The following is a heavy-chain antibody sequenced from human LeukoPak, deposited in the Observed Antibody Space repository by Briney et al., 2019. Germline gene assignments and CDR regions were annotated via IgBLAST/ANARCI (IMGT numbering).Heavy chain of an antibody. CDR2: IYYSGST. CDR1: GGSISSYY. V-gene: IGHV4-59*08. CDR3: ARRFGSGWYYFDY. J-gene: IGHJ4*02. Sequence: SETLSLTCTVSGGSISSYYWSWIRQPPGKGLEWIGYIYYSGSTNYNPSLKSRVTISVDTSKTQFSLKLSSETAADTAVYYCARRFGSGWYYFDYWGQGTLVTVSS. D-gene: IGHD6-19*01.